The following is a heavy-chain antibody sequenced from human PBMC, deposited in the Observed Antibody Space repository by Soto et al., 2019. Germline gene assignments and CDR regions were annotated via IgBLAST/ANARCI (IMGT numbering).Heavy chain of an antibody. Sequence: GSLRLSCAASGFTFSDYYMSWIRQAPGKGLEWVSYISSSSSYTNYADSVKGRFTISRDNAKNSLYLQMNSLRAEDTAVYYCARNIAVAGTVDPWGQGTLVTVSS. V-gene: IGHV3-11*06. D-gene: IGHD6-19*01. J-gene: IGHJ5*02. CDR2: ISSSSSYT. CDR3: ARNIAVAGTVDP. CDR1: GFTFSDYY.